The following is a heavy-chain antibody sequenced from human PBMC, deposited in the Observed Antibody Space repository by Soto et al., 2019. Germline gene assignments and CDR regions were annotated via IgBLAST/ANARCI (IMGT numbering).Heavy chain of an antibody. V-gene: IGHV3-7*01. CDR2: IKQDGSEK. J-gene: IGHJ3*02. D-gene: IGHD3-10*01. CDR3: ARGVAHTSYITMVRGVISSDAFDI. CDR1: GFTFSSYW. Sequence: GGSLRLSCAASGFTFSSYWMSWVRQAPGKGLEWVANIKQDGSEKYYVDSVKGRFTISRDNAKNSLYLQMNSLRAEDTAVYYCARGVAHTSYITMVRGVISSDAFDIWGQGTMVTVSS.